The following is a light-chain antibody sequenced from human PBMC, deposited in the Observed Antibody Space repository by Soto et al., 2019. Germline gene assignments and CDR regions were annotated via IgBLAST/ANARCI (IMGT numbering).Light chain of an antibody. J-gene: IGLJ2*01. CDR2: NTN. CDR3: VLFMGSGIWA. Sequence: QAVVTQEPSFSVSPGGTVTLTCCLSSVSVSTSYYPNWYQQTPGQAPRALIYNTNTRSSGVPDRFSGSILGNKAALTITGAQADDESDYYCVLFMGSGIWAFGGGTKLTVL. V-gene: IGLV8-61*01. CDR1: SVSVSTSYY.